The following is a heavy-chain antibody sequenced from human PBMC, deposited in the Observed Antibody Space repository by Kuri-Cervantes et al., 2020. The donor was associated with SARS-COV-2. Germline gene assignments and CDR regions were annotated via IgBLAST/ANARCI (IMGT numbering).Heavy chain of an antibody. CDR2: ISGSGGST. V-gene: IGHV3-23*01. J-gene: IGHJ4*02. CDR1: GFTFSSYG. Sequence: GGSLRLSCAASGFTFSSYGMHWVRRAPGKGLEWVSAISGSGGSTYYADSVKGRFTISRDNSKNTLYLQMNSLRAEDTAVYYCAKASVTAAAPFDYWGQGTLVTVSS. CDR3: AKASVTAAAPFDY. D-gene: IGHD6-13*01.